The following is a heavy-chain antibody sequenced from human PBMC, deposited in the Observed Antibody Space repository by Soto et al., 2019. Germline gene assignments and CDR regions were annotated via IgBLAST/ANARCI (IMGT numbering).Heavy chain of an antibody. J-gene: IGHJ6*02. Sequence: GGSLRLSCAASGFTFSSYGMHWVRQAPGKGLEWVAVIWYDGSNKYYADSVKGRFTISRDNSKNTLYLQMNSLRAEDTAVYYCARGGYNWKGDYYYGMDVWGQGTTVTVSS. CDR2: IWYDGSNK. CDR3: ARGGYNWKGDYYYGMDV. D-gene: IGHD1-20*01. V-gene: IGHV3-33*01. CDR1: GFTFSSYG.